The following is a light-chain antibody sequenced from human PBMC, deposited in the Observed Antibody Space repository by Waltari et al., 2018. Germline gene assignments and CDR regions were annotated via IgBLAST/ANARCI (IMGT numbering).Light chain of an antibody. CDR1: SSDVGGHNY. CDR3: CSYAGSYTFV. V-gene: IGLV2-11*01. Sequence: QSALTQPRSVSGSPGQSVTISCTGTSSDVGGHNYVSWYQQHPGKAPKFMIYDVNKRPSGVPDRFSGSKSGNTASLTISGPQAEDEADYYCCSYAGSYTFVFGGGTKLTVL. J-gene: IGLJ2*01. CDR2: DVN.